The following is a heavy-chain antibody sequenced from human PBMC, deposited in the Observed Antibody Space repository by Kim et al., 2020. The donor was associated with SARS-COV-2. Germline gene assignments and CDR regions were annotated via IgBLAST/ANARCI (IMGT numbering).Heavy chain of an antibody. Sequence: GGSLRLSCAASGFTFSSYAMHWVRQAPGKGLEWVAVISYDGSNKYYADSVKGRFTISRDNSKNTLYLQMNSLRAEDTAVYYCARDMEMATILHYYYGMDVWGQGTTVTVSS. D-gene: IGHD5-12*01. J-gene: IGHJ6*02. V-gene: IGHV3-30*04. CDR2: ISYDGSNK. CDR3: ARDMEMATILHYYYGMDV. CDR1: GFTFSSYA.